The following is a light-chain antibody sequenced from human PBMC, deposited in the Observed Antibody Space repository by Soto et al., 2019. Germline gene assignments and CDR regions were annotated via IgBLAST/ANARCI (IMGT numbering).Light chain of an antibody. CDR3: QKRNSWPPP. V-gene: IGKV3-11*01. CDR2: DAS. J-gene: IGKJ5*01. Sequence: EVVLTQSPATLSLSPGERATLSCRASQSVGTYLVWYQQRYGQPPSLLIYDASNRATDVPVRYSGNGSGTDFTFTISTLEPEDVAVYYCQKRNSWPPPFGKGTRREIK. CDR1: QSVGTY.